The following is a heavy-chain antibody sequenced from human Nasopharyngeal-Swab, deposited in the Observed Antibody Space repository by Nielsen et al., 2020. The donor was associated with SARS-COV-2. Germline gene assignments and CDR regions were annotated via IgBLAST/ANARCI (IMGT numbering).Heavy chain of an antibody. CDR3: ARASSITIFGVVISRGYYYYGMDV. J-gene: IGHJ6*02. CDR2: TYYRSKWYN. Sequence: WIRQSPSRGLEWLGRTYYRSKWYNDYAVSVKSRITINPDTSKNQFSLQLNSVTPEDTAVYYCARASSITIFGVVISRGYYYYGMDVRGQGTTVTVSS. V-gene: IGHV6-1*01. D-gene: IGHD3-3*01.